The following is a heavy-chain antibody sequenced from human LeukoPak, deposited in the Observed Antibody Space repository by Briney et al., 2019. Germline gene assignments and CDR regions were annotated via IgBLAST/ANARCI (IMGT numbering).Heavy chain of an antibody. CDR3: AKDGYYGSGEYFDY. D-gene: IGHD3-10*01. CDR2: ISGSDGST. V-gene: IGHV3-23*01. Sequence: GGSLRLSCAASGFTFSSYAMGWVRQAPGKGLEWVSAISGSDGSTYYADSVKGRFTISRDNSKNTLYLQMNSLRAEDTAVYYCAKDGYYGSGEYFDYWGQGTLVTVSS. CDR1: GFTFSSYA. J-gene: IGHJ4*02.